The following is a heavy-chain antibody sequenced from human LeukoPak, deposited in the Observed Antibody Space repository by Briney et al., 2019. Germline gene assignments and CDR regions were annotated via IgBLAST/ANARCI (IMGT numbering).Heavy chain of an antibody. CDR3: AAQRGYSYGGEYYYYGMDV. CDR1: DGSISSATYY. V-gene: IGHV4-39*07. CDR2: FFYTGST. Sequence: SETLSLTCTVSDGSISSATYYWAWIRQPPNKGLDWIGSFFYTGSTYYSPSLKSRVTISVDTSENQLSLKLSSVTAADTAVYYCAAQRGYSYGGEYYYYGMDVWGQGTTVTVSS. D-gene: IGHD5-18*01. J-gene: IGHJ6*02.